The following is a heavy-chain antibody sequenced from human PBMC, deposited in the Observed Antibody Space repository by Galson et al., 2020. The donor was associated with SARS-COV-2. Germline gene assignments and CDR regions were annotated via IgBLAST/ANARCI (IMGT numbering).Heavy chain of an antibody. Sequence: SETLSLTCTVSGGSISSSSYYWGWIRQPPGKGLEWIGSIYYSGSTYYNPSLKSRVTISVDTSKNQFSLKLSSVTAADTAVYYCASRKQEPMITGSFDYWGQGTLVTVSS. D-gene: IGHD3-16*01. J-gene: IGHJ4*02. CDR3: ASRKQEPMITGSFDY. V-gene: IGHV4-39*01. CDR1: GGSISSSSYY. CDR2: IYYSGST.